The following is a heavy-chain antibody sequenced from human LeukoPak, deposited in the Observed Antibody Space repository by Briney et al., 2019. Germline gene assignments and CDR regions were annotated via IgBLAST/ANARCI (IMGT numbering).Heavy chain of an antibody. D-gene: IGHD1-7*01. J-gene: IGHJ4*02. Sequence: WGSLRLSCAASGFTFSSYAMHWVSQAPGKGLEWVAVISYDGTNTYYPDSVKGRFTISRDNSKNTLYLQINSLRAEDTAVYYCTRTPYNWNYGGYLDYWGQGTLVIVSS. CDR2: ISYDGTNT. CDR1: GFTFSSYA. V-gene: IGHV3-30*04. CDR3: TRTPYNWNYGGYLDY.